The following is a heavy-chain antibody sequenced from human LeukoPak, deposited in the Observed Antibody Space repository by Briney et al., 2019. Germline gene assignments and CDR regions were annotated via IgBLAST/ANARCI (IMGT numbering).Heavy chain of an antibody. V-gene: IGHV4-34*01. Sequence: KASETLSLTCAVYGGSFSGYYWSWIRQPPGKGLEWIGEINHSGSTNYNPSLKSRVTISVDTSKNQFSLKLSSVTAADTAVYYCARLVLEAAGNYFDFWGQGILVTVSS. CDR1: GGSFSGYY. J-gene: IGHJ4*02. D-gene: IGHD6-13*01. CDR2: INHSGST. CDR3: ARLVLEAAGNYFDF.